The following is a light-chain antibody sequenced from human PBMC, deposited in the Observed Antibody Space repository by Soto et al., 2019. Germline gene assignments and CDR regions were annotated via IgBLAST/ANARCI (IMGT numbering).Light chain of an antibody. CDR1: QSINCR. V-gene: IGKV1-5*03. J-gene: IGKJ1*01. CDR3: QQYNNYWT. CDR2: KAS. Sequence: DIQMTQSPSTLSASVGDRVTITCRASQSINCRLAWYQQKPGKAPKHLIYKASCLESGVPSRFSGSGSGTEFTLTISSLQPDDFATYYCQQYNNYWTFGQGTKVEIK.